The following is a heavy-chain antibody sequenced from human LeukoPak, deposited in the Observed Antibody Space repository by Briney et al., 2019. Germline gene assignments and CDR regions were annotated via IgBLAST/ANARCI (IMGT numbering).Heavy chain of an antibody. CDR3: AGRGITVSADTFDI. V-gene: IGHV5-51*01. D-gene: IGHD6-19*01. CDR2: FYPGDSDI. J-gene: IGHJ3*02. CDR1: GYSFTSYW. Sequence: PWESLKISCKGSGYSFTSYWMGWARQMPGKGLEWMGIFYPGDSDIRYSPSFQGQVTISVAKSITTAYLQWSSLKASDTAMYYCAGRGITVSADTFDIWGQGTMVTVSS.